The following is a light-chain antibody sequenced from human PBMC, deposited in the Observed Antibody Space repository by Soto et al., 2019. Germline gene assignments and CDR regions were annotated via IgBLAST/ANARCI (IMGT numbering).Light chain of an antibody. CDR1: SSDVGGYNY. CDR2: EVS. CDR3: ISYAGSNLWV. Sequence: QSALTQPPSASGSHGQSVTISCTGTSSDVGGYNYVSWYQQHPGKATKLMIYEVSKRPSGVPDRFSGSKSGNTASLTVSGLQAEDEADYYCISYAGSNLWVFGGGTKLTVL. V-gene: IGLV2-8*01. J-gene: IGLJ3*02.